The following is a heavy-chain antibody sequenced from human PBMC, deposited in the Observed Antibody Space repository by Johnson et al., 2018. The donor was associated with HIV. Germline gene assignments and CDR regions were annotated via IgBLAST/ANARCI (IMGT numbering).Heavy chain of an antibody. CDR2: ISWISGTI. V-gene: IGHV3-9*03. D-gene: IGHD4-17*01. J-gene: IGHJ3*02. Sequence: VQLVESGGGLEQPGMSLRLSCEASGFTFDDYAMHWVRQAPGKGLEWVSGISWISGTIGYANSVKGRFTISRDNSKNTLYLQMGSLRAEDMAVYYCARESTATRGDAFDIWGQGTMVTVSS. CDR1: GFTFDDYA. CDR3: ARESTATRGDAFDI.